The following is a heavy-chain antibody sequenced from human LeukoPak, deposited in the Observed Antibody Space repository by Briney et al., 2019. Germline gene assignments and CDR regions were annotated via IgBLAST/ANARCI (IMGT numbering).Heavy chain of an antibody. CDR1: GFTFSSYA. J-gene: IGHJ6*02. Sequence: PGRSLRLSCAASGFTFSSYAMSWVRQAPGKGLDWVSFIVASGSLTYYADSVKGRFTVSRDNAKNSLYLQMSSLRAEDTAVYYCARVVPKNYYYGMDVWGQGTTVTVSS. CDR2: IVASGSLT. V-gene: IGHV3-48*03. CDR3: ARVVPKNYYYGMDV.